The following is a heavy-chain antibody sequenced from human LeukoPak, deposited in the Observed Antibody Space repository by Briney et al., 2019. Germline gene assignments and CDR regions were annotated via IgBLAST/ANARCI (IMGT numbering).Heavy chain of an antibody. CDR2: IGPSGGDI. Sequence: GGSLRLSCAASGFTFTSYTMYWDRQAPGKGLEWVSIIGPSGGDIHYADSVKGRITISRDNSKNTLYLQMNSLRVEDTAVYHCAIDPNWGIHSWGQGVLVTVSS. CDR1: GFTFTSYT. V-gene: IGHV3-23*01. D-gene: IGHD7-27*01. J-gene: IGHJ4*02. CDR3: AIDPNWGIHS.